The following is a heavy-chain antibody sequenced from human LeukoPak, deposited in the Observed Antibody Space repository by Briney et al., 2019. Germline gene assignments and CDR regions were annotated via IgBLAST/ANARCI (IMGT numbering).Heavy chain of an antibody. J-gene: IGHJ4*02. D-gene: IGHD6-19*01. CDR2: ISDSGDIT. V-gene: IGHV3-23*01. CDR1: GFAFSSQA. Sequence: GGFLRLSCAASGFAFSSQAMGWVRQAPGKGLEWVSVISDSGDITYYADSVKGRFTISRDNSKNTLYLQMFRLRAEDTAVYYCAKDARRSDGWYFFDHWGQGTLVTVSS. CDR3: AKDARRSDGWYFFDH.